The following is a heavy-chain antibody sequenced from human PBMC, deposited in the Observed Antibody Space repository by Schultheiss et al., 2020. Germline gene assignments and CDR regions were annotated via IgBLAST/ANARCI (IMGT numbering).Heavy chain of an antibody. CDR2: IYYSGST. CDR3: ARSGSKMATTDY. J-gene: IGHJ4*02. Sequence: SETLSLTCTVSGGSISSSSYYWGWIRQPPGKGLEWIGSIYYSGSTYYNPSLKSRVTISVDTSKNQFSLKLSSVTAADTAVYYCARSGSKMATTDYWGQGTLVNVSS. CDR1: GGSISSSSYY. D-gene: IGHD5-24*01. V-gene: IGHV4-39*01.